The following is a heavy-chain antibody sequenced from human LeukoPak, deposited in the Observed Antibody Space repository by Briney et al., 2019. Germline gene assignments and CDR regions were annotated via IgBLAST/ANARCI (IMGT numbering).Heavy chain of an antibody. Sequence: GRSLRLSCAASGFTFSSYGMHWVRQAPGKGLEWVAVIRYDGSNKYYADSVKGRFTISRDNSKSTLYLQMNSLRAEDTAVYYCARDLSSSSGRYYYYGMDVWGQGTTVTVSS. CDR2: IRYDGSNK. CDR1: GFTFSSYG. CDR3: ARDLSSSSGRYYYYGMDV. V-gene: IGHV3-33*01. J-gene: IGHJ6*02. D-gene: IGHD2-2*01.